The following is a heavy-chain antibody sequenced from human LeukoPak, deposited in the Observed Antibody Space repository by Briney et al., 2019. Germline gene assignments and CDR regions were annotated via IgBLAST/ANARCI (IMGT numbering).Heavy chain of an antibody. Sequence: PGGSLRLSCAASGFTFSNYWMSWVRQAPGKGLEWVSVIYSGGSTYYADSVKGRFTISRDNSKNTLYLQMNSLRAEDTAVYYCWTGYNHAVDWFDPWGQGTLVTVSS. D-gene: IGHD3/OR15-3a*01. CDR1: GFTFSNYW. V-gene: IGHV3-66*01. CDR2: IYSGGST. J-gene: IGHJ5*02. CDR3: WTGYNHAVDWFDP.